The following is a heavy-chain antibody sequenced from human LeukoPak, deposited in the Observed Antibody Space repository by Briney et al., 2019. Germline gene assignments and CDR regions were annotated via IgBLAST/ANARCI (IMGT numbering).Heavy chain of an antibody. CDR3: ARHVDTAMAVGYYYYGMDV. Sequence: GASVKVSCKASGYTLTSYGISWVRQAPGQGLEWMGIIYPGDSDTRYSPSFQGQVTISADKSISTAYLQWSSLKASDTAMYYCARHVDTAMAVGYYYYGMDVWGQGTTVTVSS. J-gene: IGHJ6*02. CDR1: GYTLTSYG. D-gene: IGHD5-18*01. CDR2: IYPGDSDT. V-gene: IGHV5-51*01.